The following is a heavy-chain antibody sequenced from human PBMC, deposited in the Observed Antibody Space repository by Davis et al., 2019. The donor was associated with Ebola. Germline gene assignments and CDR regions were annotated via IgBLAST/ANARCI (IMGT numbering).Heavy chain of an antibody. D-gene: IGHD2-2*01. CDR2: ISDRGGRA. CDR1: GFTFDSYA. Sequence: GESLKISCAASGFTFDSYAMSWVRQAPGKGLEWVLAISDRGGRAYHAVSVKGRFSISRDNSKNTLYLQMNSLRAEDTAVYYCAREGYCGSNSCPPYADYWGQGTLVTVSS. V-gene: IGHV3-23*01. J-gene: IGHJ4*02. CDR3: AREGYCGSNSCPPYADY.